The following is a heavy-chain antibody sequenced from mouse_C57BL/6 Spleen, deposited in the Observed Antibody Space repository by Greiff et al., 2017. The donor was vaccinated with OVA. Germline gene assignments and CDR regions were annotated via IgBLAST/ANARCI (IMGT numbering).Heavy chain of an antibody. CDR3: VRQNWEGAMDY. CDR1: GFSFNTYA. Sequence: DVQLVESGGGLVQPKGSLKLSCAASGFSFNTYAMNWVRQAPGKGLEWVARIRSKSNNYATYYADSVKDRFTISRDDSESMLYLQMNNLKTEDTAMYYCVRQNWEGAMDYWGQGTSVTVSS. CDR2: IRSKSNNYAT. D-gene: IGHD4-1*01. V-gene: IGHV10-1*01. J-gene: IGHJ4*01.